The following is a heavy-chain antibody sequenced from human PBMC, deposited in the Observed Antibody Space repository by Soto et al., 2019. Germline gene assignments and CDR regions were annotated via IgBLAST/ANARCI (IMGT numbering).Heavy chain of an antibody. CDR2: GNHTGGT. CDR1: GGSGNHYY. CDR3: ATGITVFGLLIAPLEP. D-gene: IGHD1-20*01. J-gene: IGHJ5*02. V-gene: IGHV4-34*01. Sequence: SQTLSFTCAVYGGSGNHYYWNWIRQHPGKRLECLGEGNHTGGTHYYRSLKWRGSMSVDTSKDRLSLRLSCLTEADTAVSSWATGITVFGLLIAPLEPWGKGTQVTVSS.